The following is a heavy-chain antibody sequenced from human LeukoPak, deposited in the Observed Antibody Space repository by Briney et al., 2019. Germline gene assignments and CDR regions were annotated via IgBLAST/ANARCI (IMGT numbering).Heavy chain of an antibody. D-gene: IGHD3-10*01. Sequence: GGSPRLSCAASGFTFSSYSMNWVRQAPGKGLEWVSSISSSSSYIYYADSVKGRFTISRDNAKNSLYLQMNSLRAEDTAVYYCARDPITKYFDLWGRGTLVTVSS. CDR2: ISSSSSYI. CDR1: GFTFSSYS. V-gene: IGHV3-21*01. J-gene: IGHJ2*01. CDR3: ARDPITKYFDL.